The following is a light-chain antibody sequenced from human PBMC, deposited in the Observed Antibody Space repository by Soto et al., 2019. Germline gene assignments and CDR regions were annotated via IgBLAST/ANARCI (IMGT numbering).Light chain of an antibody. CDR3: QQYDGFST. J-gene: IGKJ1*01. Sequence: DIQMTQSPSTLSASVVDRVTITCLASQSISSWLSWYQQQPRKAPKILIYKASSLADGVPSRFSGRGSRTEFTLTISSLQADVVASYFCQQYDGFSTFGQGTKVDIK. V-gene: IGKV1-5*03. CDR2: KAS. CDR1: QSISSW.